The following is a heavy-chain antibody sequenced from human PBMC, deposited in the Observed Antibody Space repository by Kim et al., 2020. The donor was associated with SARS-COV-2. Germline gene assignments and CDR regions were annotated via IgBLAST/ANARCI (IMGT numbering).Heavy chain of an antibody. CDR3: ARASNYGDYGFDY. Sequence: YSQKFQGGVTITRDPSASTAYMGLSSLRSEDTAVYYCARASNYGDYGFDYWGQGTLVTVSS. V-gene: IGHV1-3*01. D-gene: IGHD4-17*01. J-gene: IGHJ4*02.